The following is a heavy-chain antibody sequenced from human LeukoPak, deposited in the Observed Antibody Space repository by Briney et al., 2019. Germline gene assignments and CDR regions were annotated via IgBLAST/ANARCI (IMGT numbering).Heavy chain of an antibody. D-gene: IGHD3-3*01. J-gene: IGHJ5*02. CDR3: ARVYVHYDFWSGYLNWFDP. CDR1: GGSISSYS. Sequence: SETLSVTCTVSGGSISSYSWSWIRQPAGKGLEWIGRIYTSGSTTYNPSLKSRVTMSVDTSKNQSSLKLSSVTAADTAVYYCARVYVHYDFWSGYLNWFDPWGQGTLVTVSP. CDR2: IYTSGST. V-gene: IGHV4-4*07.